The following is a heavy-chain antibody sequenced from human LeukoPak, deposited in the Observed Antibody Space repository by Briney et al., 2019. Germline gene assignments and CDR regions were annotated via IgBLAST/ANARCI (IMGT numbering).Heavy chain of an antibody. CDR2: ISSSSTTI. V-gene: IGHV3-48*04. D-gene: IGHD3-3*01. Sequence: GGSLRLSCAASGFTLSHFGMNWVRQAPGKGLEWISYISSSSTTIYYADSVKGRFAISRDNAKNSLSLQMNSLRAEDTAVYYCVRNDYDFWSGYHYWGQGTLVTVSS. CDR1: GFTLSHFG. J-gene: IGHJ4*02. CDR3: VRNDYDFWSGYHY.